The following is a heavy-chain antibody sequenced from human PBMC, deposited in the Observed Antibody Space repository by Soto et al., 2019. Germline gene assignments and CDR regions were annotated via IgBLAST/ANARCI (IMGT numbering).Heavy chain of an antibody. V-gene: IGHV3-48*01. CDR3: ARDQYYGSGNT. D-gene: IGHD3-10*01. Sequence: EVQLVESGGGLVQPGGSLRLSCAASGFTFSSYSMNWVRQAPGKGLEWVSYISSSSSTIYYADSVKGRFTISRDNAKNSLYLQMNSLRAEDTAVYYCARDQYYGSGNTWGQGTLVTVSS. CDR2: ISSSSSTI. J-gene: IGHJ5*02. CDR1: GFTFSSYS.